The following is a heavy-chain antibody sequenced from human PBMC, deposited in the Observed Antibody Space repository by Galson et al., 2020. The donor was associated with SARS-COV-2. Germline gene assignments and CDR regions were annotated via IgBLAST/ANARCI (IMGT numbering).Heavy chain of an antibody. CDR1: GGSISSYY. V-gene: IGHV4-4*07. Sequence: SETLSLTCTVSGGSISSYYWSWIRQPAGKGLEWIGRIYISGGTNYNPSLQSRVTMSVDTSKNQFSLKLSSVTAADTAVYYCARNFNDYYDLGSYFGWFDPWGQGTLVTVSS. CDR2: IYISGGT. CDR3: ARNFNDYYDLGSYFGWFDP. D-gene: IGHD3-10*01. J-gene: IGHJ5*02.